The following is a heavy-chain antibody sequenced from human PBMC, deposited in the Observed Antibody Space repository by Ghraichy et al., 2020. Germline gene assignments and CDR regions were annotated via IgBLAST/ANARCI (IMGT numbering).Heavy chain of an antibody. D-gene: IGHD6-19*01. J-gene: IGHJ4*02. Sequence: SETLSLTCAVSGGSISSGNWWNWVRQPPGEGLEWIGEIHHSWNTNFNPSLKSRLTMSVDKSKHQFSLKVTSMTAADTAVYYCATSSGSWRIDSWGQGTLVTVSS. CDR3: ATSSGSWRIDS. V-gene: IGHV4-4*02. CDR1: GGSISSGNW. CDR2: IHHSWNT.